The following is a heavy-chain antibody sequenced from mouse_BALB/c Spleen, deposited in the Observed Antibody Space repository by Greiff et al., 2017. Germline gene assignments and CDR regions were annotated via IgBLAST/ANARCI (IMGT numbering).Heavy chain of an antibody. CDR3: AREEKLGLDY. Sequence: QVQLQQSGAELVRPGVSVKISCKGSGYTFTDYAMHWVKQSHAKSLEWIGVISTYYGDASYNQKFKGKATMTVDKSSSTAYMELARLTSEDSAICYCAREEKLGLDYWGQGTTLTVSS. J-gene: IGHJ2*01. CDR1: GYTFTDYA. V-gene: IGHV1S137*01. D-gene: IGHD4-1*01. CDR2: ISTYYGDA.